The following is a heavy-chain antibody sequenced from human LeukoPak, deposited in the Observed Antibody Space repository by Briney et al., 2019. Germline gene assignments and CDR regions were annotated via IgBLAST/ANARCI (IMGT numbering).Heavy chain of an antibody. CDR2: ISSSSSYT. D-gene: IGHD1-26*01. V-gene: IGHV3-11*05. J-gene: IGHJ4*02. Sequence: GGSLRLSCAASGFAFSDYYMSWIRQAPGKGLEWVSYISSSSSYTNYADSVKGRFTISRDNAKHSLYLQMNSLRAEDTAVYYFARDEKSGSYPGGFDYWGQGTLVTVSS. CDR3: ARDEKSGSYPGGFDY. CDR1: GFAFSDYY.